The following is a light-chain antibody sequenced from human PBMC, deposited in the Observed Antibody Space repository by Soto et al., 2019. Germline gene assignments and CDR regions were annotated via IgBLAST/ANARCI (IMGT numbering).Light chain of an antibody. CDR2: DAS. CDR1: QNINNY. V-gene: IGKV1-33*01. CDR3: QQYENLPT. Sequence: IQMTQFQSSLSSSVGERLAITCQASQNINNYLNWYQQKPGRAPKLLIYDASNLEAGVPSRFRGSGSGTDFTFTISRLPPEDIATYYCQQYENLPTFGQGTRLEIK. J-gene: IGKJ5*01.